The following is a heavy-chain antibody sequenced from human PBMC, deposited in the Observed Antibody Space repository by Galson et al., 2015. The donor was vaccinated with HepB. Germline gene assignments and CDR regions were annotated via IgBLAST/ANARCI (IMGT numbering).Heavy chain of an antibody. Sequence: SVKVSCKASGYTFSTYSITWVRQAPGQGLEWMGWISPYNRHTNYAQKFQARVTLTTDTSTSTAFLELRSLRSDDTAVYYCARGALVVAVGAIQNNWFGPWGQGTRVTVSS. CDR1: GYTFSTYS. D-gene: IGHD2-15*01. J-gene: IGHJ5*02. CDR3: ARGALVVAVGAIQNNWFGP. CDR2: ISPYNRHT. V-gene: IGHV1-18*01.